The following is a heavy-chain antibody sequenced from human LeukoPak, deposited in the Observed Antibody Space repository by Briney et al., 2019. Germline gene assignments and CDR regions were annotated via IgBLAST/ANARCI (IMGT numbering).Heavy chain of an antibody. J-gene: IGHJ4*02. Sequence: SETLSLTCAVSGGSISSYYWSWIRQSPGRGLEYIGHIYYNGRTDYNPSLKSRVTISVDTSRNRFSLKLNSVTAADTAVYYCARLGTIFGADYWGQGTLVTVSS. CDR2: IYYNGRT. CDR3: ARLGTIFGADY. V-gene: IGHV4-59*08. CDR1: GGSISSYY. D-gene: IGHD3-3*01.